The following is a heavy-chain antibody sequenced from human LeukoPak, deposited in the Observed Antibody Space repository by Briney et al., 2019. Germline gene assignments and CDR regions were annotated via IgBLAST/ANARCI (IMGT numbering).Heavy chain of an antibody. CDR3: ARHRRLEGLWFGESVGAFDI. CDR2: IYYSGYT. CDR1: GGSIGSNNYY. V-gene: IGHV4-39*01. J-gene: IGHJ3*02. D-gene: IGHD3-10*01. Sequence: KCSETLSLTCTVSGGSIGSNNYYWGWIRQPPGKGLEWIGSIYYSGYTYYNPSLKSRVTISVDTSKNQFSLKLSSVTAADTAVYYCARHRRLEGLWFGESVGAFDIWGQGTMVTVSS.